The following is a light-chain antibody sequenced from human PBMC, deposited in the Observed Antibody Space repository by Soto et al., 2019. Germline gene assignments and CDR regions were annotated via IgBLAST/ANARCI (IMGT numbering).Light chain of an antibody. Sequence: DIQMTQTPSTLSASVGDRVTITCRASQNIATWLAWYQQKPGNPPKLLIYKASTLQSGVPSRFSGSGSGTEFTLTISSLQPDDFATYYCQQYTNFPFTFGPGTKVDIK. J-gene: IGKJ3*01. CDR1: QNIATW. CDR2: KAS. CDR3: QQYTNFPFT. V-gene: IGKV1-5*03.